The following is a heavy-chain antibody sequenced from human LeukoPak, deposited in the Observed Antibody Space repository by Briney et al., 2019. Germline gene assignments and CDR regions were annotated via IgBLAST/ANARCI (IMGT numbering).Heavy chain of an antibody. CDR3: ARGGVGATSDY. CDR2: IYYSGST. D-gene: IGHD1-26*01. Sequence: PSETLSLTCTVSGGSISSSSYYWGWIRQPPGKGLEWIGSIYYSGSTYYNPSLKSRVTISVDTSKNQFSLKLSSVTAADTAVYYCARGGVGATSDYWGQGTLVTVSS. V-gene: IGHV4-39*07. CDR1: GGSISSSSYY. J-gene: IGHJ4*02.